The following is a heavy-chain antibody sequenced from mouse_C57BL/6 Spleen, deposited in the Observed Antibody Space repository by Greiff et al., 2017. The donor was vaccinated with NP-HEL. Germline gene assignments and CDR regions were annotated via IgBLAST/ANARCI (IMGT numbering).Heavy chain of an antibody. CDR3: TRGRDYYGSDD. CDR1: GYAFSSSW. V-gene: IGHV1-82*01. CDR2: IYPGDGDT. Sequence: QVQLKESGPELVKPGASVKISCKASGYAFSSSWMNWVKQRPGKGLEWIGRIYPGDGDTNYNGKFKGKATLTADKSSSTAYMQLSSLTSEDSAVYFWTRGRDYYGSDDWGQGTTLTVSS. D-gene: IGHD1-1*01. J-gene: IGHJ2*01.